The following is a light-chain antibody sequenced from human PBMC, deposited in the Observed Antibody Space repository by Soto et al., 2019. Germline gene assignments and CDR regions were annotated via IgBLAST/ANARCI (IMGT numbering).Light chain of an antibody. V-gene: IGKV1-39*01. CDR1: QSISTY. J-gene: IGKJ1*01. Sequence: DIQMTQSPSFLSASVGDRVTITCWASQSISTYLNWYQQKPGKAPKLLIYGASTLQSAVPSRFTGSGSDTDFTLTISRLQPEDFATYHCQQTYSTPWTFGQGTKVEIK. CDR2: GAS. CDR3: QQTYSTPWT.